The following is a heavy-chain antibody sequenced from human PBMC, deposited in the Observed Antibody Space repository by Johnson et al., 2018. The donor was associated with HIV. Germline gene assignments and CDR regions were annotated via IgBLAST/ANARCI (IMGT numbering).Heavy chain of an antibody. J-gene: IGHJ3*02. Sequence: QVLLVESGGGVVQPGRSLRLSCAASGFTFSSYGMHWVRQAPGKGLEWVAVVSYDGSNTYYVDSVKGRFTISRDNSKNTLYLQMNSLRAEDTAVYYCARLGIAAARGAFDIWGQGTMVTVSS. CDR1: GFTFSSYG. CDR2: VSYDGSNT. V-gene: IGHV3-30*03. CDR3: ARLGIAAARGAFDI. D-gene: IGHD6-13*01.